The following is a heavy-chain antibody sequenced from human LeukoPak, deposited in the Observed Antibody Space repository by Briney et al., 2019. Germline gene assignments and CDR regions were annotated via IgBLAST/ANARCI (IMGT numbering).Heavy chain of an antibody. Sequence: PSETLSLTCAVYGGSFSGYYWSWIRQPPGKGLEWIGEINHSGSTNYNPSLKSRVTISVDTSKNQFSLKLSSVTAADTAVYYCARGGWITVVIRYYFDYWGQGTLVTVSS. J-gene: IGHJ4*02. D-gene: IGHD4-23*01. V-gene: IGHV4-34*01. CDR1: GGSFSGYY. CDR3: ARGGWITVVIRYYFDY. CDR2: INHSGST.